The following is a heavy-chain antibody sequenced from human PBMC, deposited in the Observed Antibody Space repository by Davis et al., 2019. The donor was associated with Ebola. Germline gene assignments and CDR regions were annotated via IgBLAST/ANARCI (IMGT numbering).Heavy chain of an antibody. CDR1: GFTFSSYW. CDR3: AREDQYNTFDY. J-gene: IGHJ4*02. Sequence: GESLMISCAVSGFTFSSYWMSWVRQAPGKGLEWVANINQDGSGTYYVDSVKGRFIISRDNAKNSLYLHIYSLTAEDTAVYYCAREDQYNTFDYWGQGTLVTVSS. CDR2: INQDGSGT. V-gene: IGHV3-7*01. D-gene: IGHD1-1*01.